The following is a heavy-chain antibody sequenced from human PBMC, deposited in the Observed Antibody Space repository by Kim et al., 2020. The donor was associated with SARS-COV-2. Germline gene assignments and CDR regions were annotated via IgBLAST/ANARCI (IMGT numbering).Heavy chain of an antibody. V-gene: IGHV3-33*05. CDR2: ISFDGSEK. J-gene: IGHJ6*02. CDR1: GFTFTNFA. D-gene: IGHD5-12*01. CDR3: ARAGGYNPSYFYYYGMDV. Sequence: GGSLRLSCAASGFTFTNFAMHWVRQAPGKGLQWVAVISFDGSEKHYVDSVKGRLSISRDNSKNRLYLQIDSLRAEDTALYHCARAGGYNPSYFYYYGMDVWGQGTTVTVSS.